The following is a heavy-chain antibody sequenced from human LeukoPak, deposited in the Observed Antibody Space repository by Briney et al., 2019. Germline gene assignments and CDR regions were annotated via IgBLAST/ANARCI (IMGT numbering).Heavy chain of an antibody. J-gene: IGHJ4*02. CDR2: IYRGGRT. CDR1: GFTVSSNY. CDR3: ARDLYYDSSAQD. Sequence: PGGSLTLSCSPSGFTVSSNYMSWVRPAPGKGLEWVSVIYRGGRTYYAESVKGRFTISRDNSKNTLYLQMNSLRAEDTAVYYCARDLYYDSSAQDWGQGTLVTVSS. V-gene: IGHV3-53*01. D-gene: IGHD3-22*01.